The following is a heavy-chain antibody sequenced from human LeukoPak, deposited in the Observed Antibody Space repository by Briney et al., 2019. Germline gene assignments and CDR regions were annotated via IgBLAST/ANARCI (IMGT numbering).Heavy chain of an antibody. D-gene: IGHD2-8*01. Sequence: ASVKVSCKASGYTFTGYYMHWVRQAPGQGLEWMGWINPNSGGTNYAQKFQGRVTMTRDTSISTAYIELSRLGSDDTAVYYCARDQGYCTNGVCPDYWGQGTLVTVSS. J-gene: IGHJ4*02. CDR1: GYTFTGYY. V-gene: IGHV1-2*02. CDR2: INPNSGGT. CDR3: ARDQGYCTNGVCPDY.